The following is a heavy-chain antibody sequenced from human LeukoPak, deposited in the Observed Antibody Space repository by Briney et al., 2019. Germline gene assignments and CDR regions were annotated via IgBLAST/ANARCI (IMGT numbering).Heavy chain of an antibody. CDR1: GFTFSSYA. CDR2: ISASGGST. J-gene: IGHJ4*02. CDR3: AKALTYYYDSSGYYFFDY. D-gene: IGHD3-22*01. V-gene: IGHV3-23*01. Sequence: GSLRLSCAASGFTFSSYAMSWVRQASGKGLEWVSAISASGGSTYYADSVKGRFTISRDNSKNTLYLQMNSLRAEDTAVYYCAKALTYYYDSSGYYFFDYWGQGTLVTVSS.